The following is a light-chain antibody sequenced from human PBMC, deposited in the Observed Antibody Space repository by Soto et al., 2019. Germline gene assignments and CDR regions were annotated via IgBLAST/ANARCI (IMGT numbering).Light chain of an antibody. CDR3: HQYGTAPLT. V-gene: IGKV3-20*01. CDR1: HSVRSS. Sequence: EIVLTQSPATLSLSSGERATLSCRASHSVRSSLAWYQQQPGQAPRLLIYGASNRATGIPDRFSGSGSGTDFTLTISRLEPEDFAVYYCHQYGTAPLTFGPGTKVDIK. J-gene: IGKJ3*01. CDR2: GAS.